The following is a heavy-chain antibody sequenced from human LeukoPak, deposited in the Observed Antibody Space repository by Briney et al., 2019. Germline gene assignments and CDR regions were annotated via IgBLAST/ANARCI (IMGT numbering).Heavy chain of an antibody. CDR3: ANDYRSGSFHDF. V-gene: IGHV3-23*01. CDR1: GFAFSSYA. Sequence: GGSLKLSCAASGFAFSSYAMSWVRQPPGKGLEWVSVISRRDDYTYYADSVKGRFTTSRDNSKNTLYLQMNTLRAEDTAVYYCANDYRSGSFHDFWGQGTLVTVSS. CDR2: ISRRDDYT. J-gene: IGHJ4*02. D-gene: IGHD3-10*01.